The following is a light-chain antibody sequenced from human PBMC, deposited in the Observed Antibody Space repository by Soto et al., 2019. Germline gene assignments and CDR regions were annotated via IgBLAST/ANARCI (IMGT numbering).Light chain of an antibody. CDR3: TSYAGGNNV. CDR1: SSDVGGYNY. J-gene: IGLJ1*01. V-gene: IGLV2-8*01. Sequence: QSALTQPPSASGSPGQSVTISCTGTSSDVGGYNYVSWYQQHPGKVPKLIIYEVNKRPSGVPDRFSGSKSGNTASLIVAGLRAEDEADYYCTSYAGGNNVFGTGTKLTVL. CDR2: EVN.